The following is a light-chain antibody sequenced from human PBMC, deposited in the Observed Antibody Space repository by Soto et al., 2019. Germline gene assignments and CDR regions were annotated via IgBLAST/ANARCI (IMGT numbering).Light chain of an antibody. CDR2: VTS. V-gene: IGKV3-11*01. J-gene: IGKJ4*01. CDR1: QSVSTN. Sequence: EIVLTQSPATLSLSPGERGTLSCWASQSVSTNLAGYQQKPGQAPRLLIYVTSNRVTGSPTRFSASGAGTVFTLTNSSLESEDVATYYCQIRASWPTEATFGGGTKVDI. CDR3: QIRASWPTEAT.